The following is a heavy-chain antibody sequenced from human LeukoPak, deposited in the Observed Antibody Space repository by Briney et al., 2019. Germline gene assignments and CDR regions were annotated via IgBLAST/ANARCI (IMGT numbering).Heavy chain of an antibody. Sequence: GESLKISCKGSGYRFTSYWIGWVRQMRGKGLEWMGIIYPGDSDTRYSPSFQGQVTVSADKSISTAYLQWSSLKASDTAIYFCARQDGSYYPFDNWGQGTLVTVSS. D-gene: IGHD1-26*01. CDR3: ARQDGSYYPFDN. CDR2: IYPGDSDT. CDR1: GYRFTSYW. J-gene: IGHJ4*02. V-gene: IGHV5-51*01.